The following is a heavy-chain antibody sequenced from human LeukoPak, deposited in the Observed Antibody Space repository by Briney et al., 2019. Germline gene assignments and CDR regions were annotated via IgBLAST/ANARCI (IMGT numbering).Heavy chain of an antibody. Sequence: GRSLRLSCAASGFTFSSYGMHWVRQAPGKGLEWVAVISSDGSNKYYTDSVKGRFTISRDNSKNTLYLQMNSLRAEDTAVYYCAKALYNYYDSSGPFDYWGQGTLVTVSS. J-gene: IGHJ4*02. V-gene: IGHV3-30*18. D-gene: IGHD3-22*01. CDR1: GFTFSSYG. CDR2: ISSDGSNK. CDR3: AKALYNYYDSSGPFDY.